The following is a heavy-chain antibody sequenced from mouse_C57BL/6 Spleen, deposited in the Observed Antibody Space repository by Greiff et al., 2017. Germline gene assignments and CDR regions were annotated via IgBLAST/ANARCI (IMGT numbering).Heavy chain of an antibody. CDR1: GYTFTSYW. CDR3: ARPGSGSSYWYRDV. Sequence: VQLQQPGAELVRPGSSVKLSCKASGYTFTSYWMHWVKQRSIQGLEWIGNFVPSDSETHYTPKFNDKATLTVDKSSSPGYMQLSSLTSDDSAVYYCARPGSGSSYWYRDVWGTGATVTVSS. CDR2: FVPSDSET. V-gene: IGHV1-52*01. D-gene: IGHD1-1*01. J-gene: IGHJ1*03.